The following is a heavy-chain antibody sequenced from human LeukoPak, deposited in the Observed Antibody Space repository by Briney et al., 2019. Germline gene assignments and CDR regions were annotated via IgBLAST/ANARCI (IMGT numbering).Heavy chain of an antibody. V-gene: IGHV3-30*18. Sequence: GRSLRLSCAASGFTFSSYGMHLVRLAPGKGLEWVAVISYDGSNKYYADSVKGRFTISRDNSKNTLYLQMNSLRAEDTAVYYCAKDHDSSGYYPNWFDPWGQGTLVTVSS. CDR1: GFTFSSYG. D-gene: IGHD3-22*01. CDR3: AKDHDSSGYYPNWFDP. CDR2: ISYDGSNK. J-gene: IGHJ5*02.